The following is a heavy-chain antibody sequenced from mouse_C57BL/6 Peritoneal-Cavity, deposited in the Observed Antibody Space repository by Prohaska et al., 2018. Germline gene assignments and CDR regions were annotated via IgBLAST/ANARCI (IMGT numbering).Heavy chain of an antibody. CDR1: GYTVTSYW. D-gene: IGHD1-1*01. J-gene: IGHJ2*01. CDR3: ARDYDFDY. CDR2: IYPSDSET. Sequence: RPWSSVKLSCNASGYTVTSYWLDSVKQRTVQGLAWIGNIYPSDSETNYNQKFKDKDTLTVDKSASTGYMQLSSRTSEDAADYYCARDYDFDYWGQGTTLTVSS. V-gene: IGHV1-61*01.